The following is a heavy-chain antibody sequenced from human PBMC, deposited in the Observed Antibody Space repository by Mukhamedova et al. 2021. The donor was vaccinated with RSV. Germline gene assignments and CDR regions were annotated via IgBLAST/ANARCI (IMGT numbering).Heavy chain of an antibody. Sequence: SSYYWGWIRQPPGKGLEWIGSIYYSGSTYYNPSLKSRVTISVDTSKNQVSLKLSSVTAAATAVHYCARRRLRRYYYDSSGYYYD. D-gene: IGHD3-22*01. CDR1: SSYY. CDR2: IYYSGST. CDR3: ARRRLRRYYYDSSGYYYD. J-gene: IGHJ6*01. V-gene: IGHV4-39*01.